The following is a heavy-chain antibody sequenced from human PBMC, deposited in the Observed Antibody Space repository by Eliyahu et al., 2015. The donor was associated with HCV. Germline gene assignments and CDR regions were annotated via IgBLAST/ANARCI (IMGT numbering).Heavy chain of an antibody. Sequence: EVQLVESGGGLVQPGGSRRXSCSAXGFTFSGYTMHWVRQAPGKGXEYXSGISSNGGSTNYXDSVKGRFTISRDNSKNTLFLQMSSLRAEDTAVYYCVKWVGTVTGRGLVDYWGQGTLVTVSS. CDR2: ISSNGGST. J-gene: IGHJ4*02. D-gene: IGHD6-19*01. CDR1: GFTFSGYT. CDR3: VKWVGTVTGRGLVDY. V-gene: IGHV3-64D*06.